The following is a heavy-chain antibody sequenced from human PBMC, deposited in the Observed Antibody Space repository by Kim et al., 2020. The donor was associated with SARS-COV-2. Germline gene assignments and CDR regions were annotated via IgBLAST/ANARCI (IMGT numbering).Heavy chain of an antibody. CDR3: ARDAIAAAGTEYYYYYGMDV. CDR1: GFTFSSYW. Sequence: GGSLRLSCAASGFTFSSYWMSRVRQAPGKGLEWVANIKQDGSEKYYVDSVKGRFTISRDNAKNSLYLQMNSLRAEDTAVYYCARDAIAAAGTEYYYYYGMDVWGQGTTVTVSS. V-gene: IGHV3-7*01. J-gene: IGHJ6*02. CDR2: IKQDGSEK. D-gene: IGHD6-13*01.